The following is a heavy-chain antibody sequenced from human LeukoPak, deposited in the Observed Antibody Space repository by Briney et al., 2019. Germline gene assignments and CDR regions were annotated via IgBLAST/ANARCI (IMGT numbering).Heavy chain of an antibody. Sequence: ASVKVSCKASGYTFSSYAIHWVRQAPGQRLEWMGCIKVGNGKTKYSQEFQGRVTITRDTSANTAYMELSSLRSEDTAVYYCAKDYNRAYYYGSGFDYWGQGTLVTVSS. J-gene: IGHJ4*02. CDR1: GYTFSSYA. CDR3: AKDYNRAYYYGSGFDY. V-gene: IGHV1-3*03. D-gene: IGHD3-10*01. CDR2: IKVGNGKT.